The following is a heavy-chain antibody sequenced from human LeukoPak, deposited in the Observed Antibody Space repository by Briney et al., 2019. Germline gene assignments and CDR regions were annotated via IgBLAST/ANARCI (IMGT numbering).Heavy chain of an antibody. CDR3: ARDGRCGGDCYAS. CDR2: ISSSSSYI. D-gene: IGHD2-21*02. Sequence: GGSLRLSCAASGFSFSSYTMNWVRQAPGKGLEWVSIISSSSSYIYYADSVKGRFTISRDNAKNALYLQMNSLRVEDTAVYYCARDGRCGGDCYASWGQGTLVTVSS. J-gene: IGHJ4*02. CDR1: GFSFSSYT. V-gene: IGHV3-21*01.